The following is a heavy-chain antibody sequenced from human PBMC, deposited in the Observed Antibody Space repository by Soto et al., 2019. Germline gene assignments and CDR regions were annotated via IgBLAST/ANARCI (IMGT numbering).Heavy chain of an antibody. CDR3: ARAGRGYCSGGSCYDY. V-gene: IGHV1-69*02. D-gene: IGHD2-15*01. CDR1: GGTFSSYT. J-gene: IGHJ4*02. Sequence: SVKVSCKASGGTFSSYTISWVRQAPGQGLEWMGRIIPILGIANYAQKFQGRVTITADKSTSTAYMELSSLRSEDTAVYYCARAGRGYCSGGSCYDYWGQGTLVTVSS. CDR2: IIPILGIA.